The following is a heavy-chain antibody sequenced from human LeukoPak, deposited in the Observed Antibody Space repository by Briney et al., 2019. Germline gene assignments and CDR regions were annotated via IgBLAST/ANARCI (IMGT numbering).Heavy chain of an antibody. CDR1: GFTFSSYA. Sequence: PGGSLRLSCAASGFTFSSYAMSWVRQAPGKGLEWVSSISGSGGSTYYADSVKGRFTISRDNSRNTLYLQMNSLRAEDTAVYYCAKGGRQLGEDYYYYGMDVWGQGTTVTVSS. CDR3: AKGGRQLGEDYYYYGMDV. V-gene: IGHV3-23*01. D-gene: IGHD6-6*01. CDR2: ISGSGGST. J-gene: IGHJ6*02.